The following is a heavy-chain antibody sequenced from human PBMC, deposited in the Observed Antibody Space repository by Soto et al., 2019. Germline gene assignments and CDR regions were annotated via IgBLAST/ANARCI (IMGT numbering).Heavy chain of an antibody. J-gene: IGHJ4*02. CDR3: AKMTTRRFDY. CDR2: ISGSGLST. CDR1: GFTFISYA. V-gene: IGHV3-23*01. Sequence: PGGSLRLSCAASGFTFISYAMSWVRQAPGKGLEWVSGISGSGLSTNYADSVKGRFTISRDNSKNTLYLQMNSLRAEDTAVYYCAKMTTRRFDYWGQGTLVTVSS. D-gene: IGHD4-17*01.